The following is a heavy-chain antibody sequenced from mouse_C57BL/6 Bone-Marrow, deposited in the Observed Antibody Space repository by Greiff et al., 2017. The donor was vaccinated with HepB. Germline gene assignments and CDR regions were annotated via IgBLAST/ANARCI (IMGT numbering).Heavy chain of an antibody. Sequence: EVQRVESGGGLVKPGGSLKLSCAASGFTFSSYAMSWVRQTPEKRLEWVATISDGGSYTYYPDNVKGRFTISRDNAKNNLYLQMSHLKSEDTAMYYCAGDTSGLYDYGSFWYFDVWGTGATVTVSS. CDR1: GFTFSSYA. CDR3: AGDTSGLYDYGSFWYFDV. J-gene: IGHJ1*03. V-gene: IGHV5-4*01. D-gene: IGHD1-1*01. CDR2: ISDGGSYT.